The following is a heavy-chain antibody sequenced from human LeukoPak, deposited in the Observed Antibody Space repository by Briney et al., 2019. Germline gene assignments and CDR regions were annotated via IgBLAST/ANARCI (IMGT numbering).Heavy chain of an antibody. CDR3: AGARGWREMYWNFDF. J-gene: IGHJ2*01. Sequence: GASVKVSCKASGYTFGGYSIHWVRQAPGQGLEWMGWLNPNSADTIYPEKFQGRVTMTRDTSTDTAYMDLTSLRSDDTAVYYCAGARGWREMYWNFDFWGRGTLVTVSS. CDR1: GYTFGGYS. D-gene: IGHD3-10*01. CDR2: LNPNSADT. V-gene: IGHV1-2*02.